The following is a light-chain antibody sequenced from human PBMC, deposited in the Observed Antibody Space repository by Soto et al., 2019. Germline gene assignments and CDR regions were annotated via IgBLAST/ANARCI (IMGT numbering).Light chain of an antibody. Sequence: DIPMTQSPSTLSASVGDRVTITCRASPSTSSWLAWYQQKPGKAPKLLIYDGSSLASGVPSRFRGSGSGTEFTLTISSLQPDDFETYYCQQYNTYWETFGQGTKV. J-gene: IGKJ1*01. CDR1: PSTSSW. CDR2: DGS. CDR3: QQYNTYWET. V-gene: IGKV1-5*01.